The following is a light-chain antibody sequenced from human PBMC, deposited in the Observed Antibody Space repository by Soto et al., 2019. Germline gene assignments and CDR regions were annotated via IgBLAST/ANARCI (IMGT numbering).Light chain of an antibody. CDR3: QQCNSYPWT. V-gene: IGKV1-5*01. J-gene: IGKJ1*01. CDR2: DAS. Sequence: DIQMTQSPSTLSASVGDRVTITCRASEKINKWLAWYQQKPGKAPKLLISDASSLESGVPSRFSGSGSGTEFPLTISRLQPDDFATYYCQQCNSYPWTFGQGTKVDIK. CDR1: EKINKW.